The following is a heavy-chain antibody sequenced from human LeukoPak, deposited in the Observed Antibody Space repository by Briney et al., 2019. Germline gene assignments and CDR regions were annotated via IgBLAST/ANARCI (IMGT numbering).Heavy chain of an antibody. CDR2: ISGYNANA. Sequence: GASVKVSCKASGYSFTNYGITWIREAPGQGPEWLGWISGYNANAHYAQNVQGRVTLTTDTSTNTAYMELRGLTSDDTAMYYCARVGRGCSSIRCYWEDWFDPWGQGTPVIVSS. CDR3: ARVGRGCSSIRCYWEDWFDP. V-gene: IGHV1-18*01. CDR1: GYSFTNYG. J-gene: IGHJ5*02. D-gene: IGHD2-2*01.